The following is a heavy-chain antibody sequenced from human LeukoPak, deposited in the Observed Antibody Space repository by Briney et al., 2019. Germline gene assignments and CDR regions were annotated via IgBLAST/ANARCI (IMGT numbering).Heavy chain of an antibody. CDR1: GASLSRKYSD. Sequence: SETLSLTRPGSGASLSRKYSDWGWPRHPRGKGLEWVGYILFSRKTYYNPSLKGRVTMSVDTSRNQFSLTLSSVTAADTAVYYCAASITAAGTNPFSPNYRGQGTLVAVSS. CDR3: AASITAAGTNPFSPNY. CDR2: ILFSRKT. D-gene: IGHD6-13*01. J-gene: IGHJ4*02. V-gene: IGHV4-39*01.